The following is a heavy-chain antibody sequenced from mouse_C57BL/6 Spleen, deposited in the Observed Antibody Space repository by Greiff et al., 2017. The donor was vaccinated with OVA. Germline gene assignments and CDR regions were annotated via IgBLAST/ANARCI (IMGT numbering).Heavy chain of an antibody. CDR2: ISDDGST. D-gene: IGHD1-1*01. Sequence: EVQLQESGPGLVKPSQSLSLTCSVSGYSITSGYYWNWIRQFPGNKLEWVGYISDDGSTKYNPSLKNRTSITRDTSKNQFFLKLNAVTTEDTATYYCARDYYGSSYWYFDVWGTGTTVTVSS. V-gene: IGHV3-6*01. CDR3: ARDYYGSSYWYFDV. CDR1: GYSITSGYY. J-gene: IGHJ1*03.